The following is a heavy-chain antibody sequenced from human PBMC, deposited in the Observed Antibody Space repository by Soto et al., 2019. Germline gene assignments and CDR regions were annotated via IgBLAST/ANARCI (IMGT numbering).Heavy chain of an antibody. V-gene: IGHV3-9*01. J-gene: IGHJ6*02. CDR1: GFTFDDYA. CDR3: SKRGSGFDWLQLRNYYYYGMDV. Sequence: GGSLRLSCAASGFTFDDYAMHWVRQAPGKGLEWVSGISWNSGSIGYADSVKGRFTISRDNAKNSLYLQMNSLRAEDTALYYCSKRGSGFDWLQLRNYYYYGMDVWGQGTTVTVSS. CDR2: ISWNSGSI. D-gene: IGHD3-9*01.